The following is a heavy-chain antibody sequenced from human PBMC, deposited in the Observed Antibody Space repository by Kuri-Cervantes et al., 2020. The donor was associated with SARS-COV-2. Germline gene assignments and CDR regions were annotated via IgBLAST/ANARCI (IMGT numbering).Heavy chain of an antibody. Sequence: SLKISCAASGFTFDDYAMHWVRQAPGKGLEWVSGISWNSGSIGYADSVKGRFTISRDNAKNSLYLQMNSLRAEDMALYYCAKGSSGSYEWFDPWGQGTLVTVSS. CDR1: GFTFDDYA. J-gene: IGHJ5*02. CDR3: AKGSSGSYEWFDP. V-gene: IGHV3-9*03. D-gene: IGHD1-26*01. CDR2: ISWNSGSI.